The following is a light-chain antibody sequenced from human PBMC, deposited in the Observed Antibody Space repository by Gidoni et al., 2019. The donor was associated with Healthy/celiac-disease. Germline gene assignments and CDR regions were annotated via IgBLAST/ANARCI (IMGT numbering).Light chain of an antibody. J-gene: IGKJ5*01. V-gene: IGKV1-39*01. Sequence: DIQITQSPSSLSASVGDRVTITCRASQSISSYLNWYQQKPGKAPKLLIYAASSLQSGVPSRFSGSGYGTDFTLTISSQQPEDFATYYCKQSYSTPLITLGKGTRLEIK. CDR2: AAS. CDR1: QSISSY. CDR3: KQSYSTPLIT.